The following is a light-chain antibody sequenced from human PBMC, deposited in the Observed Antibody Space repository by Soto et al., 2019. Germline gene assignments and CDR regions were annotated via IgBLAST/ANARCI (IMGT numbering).Light chain of an antibody. CDR1: SSNIGAEYD. Sequence: QSVLTQPPSVSGAPGQRVAISCTGSSSNIGAEYDVHWYQQLPGTAPKRLIYGDNNRPSGVPDRFSGSKSGTSASLAITGLRPEDEADYYCQSYDSSLTTFVFGTGTRSPS. V-gene: IGLV1-40*01. CDR3: QSYDSSLTTFV. J-gene: IGLJ1*01. CDR2: GDN.